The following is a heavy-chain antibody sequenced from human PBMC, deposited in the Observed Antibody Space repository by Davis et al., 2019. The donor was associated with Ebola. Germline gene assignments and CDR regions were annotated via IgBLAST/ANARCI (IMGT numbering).Heavy chain of an antibody. CDR2: IYYSGST. V-gene: IGHV4-59*01. CDR1: GGSISSYY. J-gene: IGHJ3*02. D-gene: IGHD3-22*01. Sequence: SETLSLTCTVSGGSISSYYWSWIRQPPGKGLEWIGYIYYSGSTHYNPSLKSRVTISVDTSKNQFSLKLSSVTAADTAVYYCARESYYYDSSGYYRGAFDIWGQGTMVTVSS. CDR3: ARESYYYDSSGYYRGAFDI.